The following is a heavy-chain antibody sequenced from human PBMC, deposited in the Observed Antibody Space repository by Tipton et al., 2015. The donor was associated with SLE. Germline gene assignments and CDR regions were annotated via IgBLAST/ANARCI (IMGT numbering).Heavy chain of an antibody. J-gene: IGHJ3*02. V-gene: IGHV4-61*01. D-gene: IGHD1-26*01. CDR3: ARDGRYGAFDI. CDR1: GGSISSSSYY. CDR2: IYYSGST. Sequence: TLSLTCTVSGGSISSSSYYWGWIRQPPGKGLEWIGYIYYSGSTNYNPSLKSRVTISVDTSKNQFSLKLSSVTAADTAVYYCARDGRYGAFDIWGQGTMVTVSS.